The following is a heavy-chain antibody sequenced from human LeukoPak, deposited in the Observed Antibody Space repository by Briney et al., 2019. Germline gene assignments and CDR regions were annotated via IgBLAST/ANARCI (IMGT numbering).Heavy chain of an antibody. D-gene: IGHD2-2*01. J-gene: IGHJ6*03. V-gene: IGHV4-31*03. CDR3: ARDRRYCSSTSCYSRYYYYMDV. CDR1: GGSISSGGYY. Sequence: SETLSLTCTVSGGSISSGGYYWSWIRQHPGKGLEWIGYIYYSGSTYYIPSLKSRVTISVDTSKNQFSLKLSSVTAADTAVYYCARDRRYCSSTSCYSRYYYYMDVWGKGTTVTVSS. CDR2: IYYSGST.